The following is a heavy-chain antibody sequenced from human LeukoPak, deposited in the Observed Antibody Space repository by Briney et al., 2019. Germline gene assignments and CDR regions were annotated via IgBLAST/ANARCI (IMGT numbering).Heavy chain of an antibody. CDR1: GFTFSCYE. Sequence: GGSLRLSCAASGFTFSCYEMNWVRQAPGKGLEWVSGISWNSGSIGYAGSVKGRFTISRDNAKNSLYLQMNSLRAEDTALYYCAKDESGSYEGHFDYWGQGTLVTVSS. CDR3: AKDESGSYEGHFDY. V-gene: IGHV3-9*01. CDR2: ISWNSGSI. D-gene: IGHD1-26*01. J-gene: IGHJ4*02.